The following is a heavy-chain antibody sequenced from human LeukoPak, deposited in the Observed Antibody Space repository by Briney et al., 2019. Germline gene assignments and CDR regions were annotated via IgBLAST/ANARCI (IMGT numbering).Heavy chain of an antibody. Sequence: PGGPLRLSCAASGFTFSSYNMNWVRQAPGKGPEGFSSIIISGVDIYYADSVKGRFTISRDNAKNSLYLKMDSLRVEDTAVYYCARDPYSGSYGPYYYYYMDVWGEGTTVTISS. D-gene: IGHD1-26*01. J-gene: IGHJ6*03. CDR2: IIISGVDI. V-gene: IGHV3-21*06. CDR1: GFTFSSYN. CDR3: ARDPYSGSYGPYYYYYMDV.